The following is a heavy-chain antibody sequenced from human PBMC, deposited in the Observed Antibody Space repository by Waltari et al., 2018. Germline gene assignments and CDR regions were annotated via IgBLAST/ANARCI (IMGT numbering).Heavy chain of an antibody. CDR2: IIRIFGKA. Sequence: QVQLVQSGAEVKKPGSSVKVSCKASGGTFSSYAISWVRQAPGQGLEWMGRIIRIFGKANNAQKVQGRGTITADKSTSTAYMGRSSLRSEETAVYYCARADYDILTGYSKLDYWGQGTLVTVSS. CDR3: ARADYDILTGYSKLDY. D-gene: IGHD3-9*01. CDR1: GGTFSSYA. J-gene: IGHJ4*02. V-gene: IGHV1-69*04.